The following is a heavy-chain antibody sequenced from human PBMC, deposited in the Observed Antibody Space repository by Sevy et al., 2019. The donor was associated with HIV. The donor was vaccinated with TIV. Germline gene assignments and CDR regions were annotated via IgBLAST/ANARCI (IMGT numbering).Heavy chain of an antibody. CDR3: ARYCSGGRCYSIIIDY. Sequence: ASVKVSCKASGYTFTSYGISWVRQAPGQGLEWMGWISAYNGNTNYAQKLQGRVTMTTDTSTSTAYMELRSLRSDDTGGYYCARYCSGGRCYSIIIDYWGQGTLVTVSS. CDR2: ISAYNGNT. J-gene: IGHJ4*02. V-gene: IGHV1-18*01. CDR1: GYTFTSYG. D-gene: IGHD2-15*01.